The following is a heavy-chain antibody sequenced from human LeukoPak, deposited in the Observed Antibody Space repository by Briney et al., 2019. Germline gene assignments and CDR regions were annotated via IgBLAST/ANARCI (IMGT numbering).Heavy chain of an antibody. CDR3: ARGGEYGSESYYKY. D-gene: IGHD3-10*01. Sequence: ASVKVSCKASGYTFTGYYMHWVRQAPGQGLEWMGWINPNSGGTNYAQTFQGRVTMTRDTSISTVYMELSSLGSEDTAVYYCARGGEYGSESYYKYWGQGTLVTVSS. J-gene: IGHJ4*02. CDR2: INPNSGGT. CDR1: GYTFTGYY. V-gene: IGHV1-2*02.